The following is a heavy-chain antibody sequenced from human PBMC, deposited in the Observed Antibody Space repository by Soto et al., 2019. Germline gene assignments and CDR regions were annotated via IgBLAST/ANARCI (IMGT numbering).Heavy chain of an antibody. CDR1: GFTFRNYG. CDR3: ARDLRGGTYFDY. CDR2: ITGSSSYI. V-gene: IGHV3-21*01. Sequence: PGGSLRLSCAASGFTFRNYGMHWVRQAPGKGLEWVSSITGSSSYIYYADSVRGRFTISRDNARDSLYLQMSSLRAEDTAGYYCARDLRGGTYFDYWGQGTLVTVSS. J-gene: IGHJ4*02. D-gene: IGHD1-26*01.